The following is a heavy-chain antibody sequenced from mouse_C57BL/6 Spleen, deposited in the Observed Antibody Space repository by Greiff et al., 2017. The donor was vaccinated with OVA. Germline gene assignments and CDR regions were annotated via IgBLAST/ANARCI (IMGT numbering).Heavy chain of an antibody. Sequence: VQLQQSGPGLVAPSQSLSITCTVSGFSLTSYGVHWVRQPPGKGLEWVVVIWSDGSTTYNSAFNSRLSISKDNSKSQVFLKMNSLQTDDTALYYCARRHGGYYYAMDYWGKGTSVTVSS. CDR3: ARRHGGYYYAMDY. V-gene: IGHV2-6*03. D-gene: IGHD1-1*02. CDR2: IWSDGST. CDR1: GFSLTSYG. J-gene: IGHJ4*01.